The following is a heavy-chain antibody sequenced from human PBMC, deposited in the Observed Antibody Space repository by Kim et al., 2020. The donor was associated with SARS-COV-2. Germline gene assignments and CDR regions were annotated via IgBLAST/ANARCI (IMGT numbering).Heavy chain of an antibody. Sequence: NPPLKSRVTISVDTSKTQFSLKLSSVTAADTAVYYCERGYGAVSGYDYDYWGQGTLVTVSS. V-gene: IGHV4-59*09. CDR3: ERGYGAVSGYDYDY. J-gene: IGHJ4*02. D-gene: IGHD5-12*01.